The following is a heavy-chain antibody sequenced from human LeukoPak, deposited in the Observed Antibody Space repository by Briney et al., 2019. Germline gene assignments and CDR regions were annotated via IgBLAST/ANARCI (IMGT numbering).Heavy chain of an antibody. Sequence: PGGSLRLSCAASGFTFSSYAMSWVRQAPGKGLEWVSGISGSGGSTYYADSVKGRFTISRDNSKNTLYVEMDSLRTEDTAVYYCAKDTAILTGYPYYYMDVWGKGTTVIVSS. V-gene: IGHV3-23*01. J-gene: IGHJ6*03. CDR3: AKDTAILTGYPYYYMDV. CDR1: GFTFSSYA. D-gene: IGHD3-9*01. CDR2: ISGSGGST.